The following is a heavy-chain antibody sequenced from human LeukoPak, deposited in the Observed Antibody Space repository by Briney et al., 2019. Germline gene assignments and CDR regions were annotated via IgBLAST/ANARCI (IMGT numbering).Heavy chain of an antibody. D-gene: IGHD5-18*01. CDR3: ARSDSYGYYLDY. V-gene: IGHV4-30-2*01. CDR2: IYHSGST. Sequence: SETLSLTCAVSGGSISSGGYSWSWIRQLPGKGLEWIGYIYHSGSTYYNPSLKSRVTISVDRSKNQFSLKLSSVTAADTAVYYCARSDSYGYYLDYWGQGTLVTVSS. CDR1: GGSISSGGYS. J-gene: IGHJ4*02.